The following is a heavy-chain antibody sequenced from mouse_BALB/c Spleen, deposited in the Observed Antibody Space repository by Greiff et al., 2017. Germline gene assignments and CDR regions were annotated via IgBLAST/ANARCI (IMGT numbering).Heavy chain of an antibody. CDR2: ISSGSSTI. CDR1: GFTFSSFG. J-gene: IGHJ3*01. Sequence: EVKLVESGGGLVQPGGSRKLSCAASGFTFSSFGMHWVRQAPEKGLEWVAYISSGSSTIYYADTVKGRFTISRDNPKNTLFLQMTSLRSEDTAMYYCARNGNYGEWFAYWGQGTLVTVSA. D-gene: IGHD2-1*01. V-gene: IGHV5-17*02. CDR3: ARNGNYGEWFAY.